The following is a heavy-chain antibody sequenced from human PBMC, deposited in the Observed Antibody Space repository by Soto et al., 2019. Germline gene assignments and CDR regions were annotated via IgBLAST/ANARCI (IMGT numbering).Heavy chain of an antibody. V-gene: IGHV3-74*01. CDR2: INTDGSGT. D-gene: IGHD5-18*01. J-gene: IGHJ4*02. CDR3: ARDVQLQSFDY. CDR1: EFTFSNYW. Sequence: GSLRLSCVASEFTFSNYWMHWVRQAPGKGLVWVSRINTDGSGTSYADSVKGRFTISRDNAKNTLYLQMNSLRAEDTAVYYCARDVQLQSFDYWGQGTLVTVSS.